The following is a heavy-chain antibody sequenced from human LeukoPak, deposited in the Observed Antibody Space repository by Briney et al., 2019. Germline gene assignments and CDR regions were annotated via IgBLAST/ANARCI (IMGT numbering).Heavy chain of an antibody. Sequence: GGSLRLSCAASGFTFSSYWMSWVRQAPGKGLEWVANIKQDGSEKYYVDSVKGRFTISRDNAKNSLYLQMNSLRAEDTAVYYCAKWGGYSGYDYTQRAYYYYMDVWGKGTTVTISS. CDR2: IKQDGSEK. CDR1: GFTFSSYW. V-gene: IGHV3-7*03. D-gene: IGHD5-12*01. J-gene: IGHJ6*03. CDR3: AKWGGYSGYDYTQRAYYYYMDV.